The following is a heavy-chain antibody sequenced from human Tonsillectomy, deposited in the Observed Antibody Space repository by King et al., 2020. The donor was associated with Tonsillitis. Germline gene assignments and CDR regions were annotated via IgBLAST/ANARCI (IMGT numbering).Heavy chain of an antibody. CDR3: ARSPNYYGSGSLAFCDP. CDR1: GYTFTKYG. Sequence: QLVQSGADVEKPGASVNVSCKASGYTFTKYGISWVRQAPGQGLEWMGWINGYTGNTNYAQKFQGRVTVTTDASTNTAYMELRSLRSDDTAVDYCARSPNYYGSGSLAFCDPWGQGTLVTVSS. J-gene: IGHJ5*02. V-gene: IGHV1-18*01. D-gene: IGHD3-10*01. CDR2: INGYTGNT.